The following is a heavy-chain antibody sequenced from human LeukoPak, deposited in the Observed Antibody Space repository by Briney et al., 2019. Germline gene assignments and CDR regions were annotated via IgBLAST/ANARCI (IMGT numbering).Heavy chain of an antibody. CDR3: ARDWDCSSTSCYSDWFDP. CDR1: GGSISSSSYY. J-gene: IGHJ5*02. CDR2: IYTSGST. Sequence: SETLSLTCTVSGGSISSSSYYWSWIRQPAGKGLEWIGRIYTSGSTNYNPSLKSRVTMSVDTSKNQFSLKLSSVTAADTAVYYCARDWDCSSTSCYSDWFDPWGQGTLVTVSS. D-gene: IGHD2-2*02. V-gene: IGHV4-61*02.